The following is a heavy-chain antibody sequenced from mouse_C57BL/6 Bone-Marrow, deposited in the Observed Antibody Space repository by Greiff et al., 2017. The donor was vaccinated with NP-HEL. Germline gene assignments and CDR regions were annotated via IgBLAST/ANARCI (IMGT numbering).Heavy chain of an antibody. D-gene: IGHD2-13*01. CDR1: GFNIKDYY. CDR2: IDPEDGET. V-gene: IGHV14-2*01. Sequence: VHVKQSGAELVKPGASVKLSCTASGFNIKDYYMHWVKQRTEQGLEWIGRIDPEDGETKYAPKFQGKATITADTSSNTAYLQLSSLTSEDTAVYYCARVVTGTDYAMDYWGQGTSVTVSS. J-gene: IGHJ4*01. CDR3: ARVVTGTDYAMDY.